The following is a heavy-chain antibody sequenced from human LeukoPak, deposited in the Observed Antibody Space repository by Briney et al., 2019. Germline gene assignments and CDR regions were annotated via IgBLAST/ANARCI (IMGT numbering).Heavy chain of an antibody. CDR3: ARYRRRNWFDP. CDR2: INHSGST. J-gene: IGHJ5*02. V-gene: IGHV4-39*07. Sequence: PSETLSLTCAVSGGSISSNSYYWSWIRQPPGKGLEWIGEINHSGSTNYNPSLKSRVTISVDTSKNQFSLKLSSVTAADTAVYYCARYRRRNWFDPWGQGTLVTVSS. CDR1: GGSISSNSYY.